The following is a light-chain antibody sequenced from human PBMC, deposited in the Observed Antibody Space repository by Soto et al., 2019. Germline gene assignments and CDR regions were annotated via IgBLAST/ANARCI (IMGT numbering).Light chain of an antibody. J-gene: IGLJ2*01. V-gene: IGLV2-14*01. Sequence: QSALTQPASVSGSPGQSITISCTGTSSDIGGYDYVSWYQQHPGKAPKVMIYDVSNRPSGVSNRFSGSKSGNTASLTISGLQAEDEADYYCSSYRSSSTYVVLGGGTKLTVL. CDR1: SSDIGGYDY. CDR2: DVS. CDR3: SSYRSSSTYVV.